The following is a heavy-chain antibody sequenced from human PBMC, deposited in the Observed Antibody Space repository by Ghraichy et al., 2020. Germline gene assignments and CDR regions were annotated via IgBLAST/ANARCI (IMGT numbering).Heavy chain of an antibody. CDR1: GGSISGGSYK. Sequence: SQTLSLTCTVSGGSISGGSYKWAWIRQPPGKGLEWIAYIYNSGSTYYNPSLKSRLTISIDTSKNQFSLRVTSVTAADTAVYYCARGGFWGNFRFDYWGRGSLVTVSS. V-gene: IGHV4-30-4*01. J-gene: IGHJ4*02. CDR2: IYNSGST. D-gene: IGHD3-16*02. CDR3: ARGGFWGNFRFDY.